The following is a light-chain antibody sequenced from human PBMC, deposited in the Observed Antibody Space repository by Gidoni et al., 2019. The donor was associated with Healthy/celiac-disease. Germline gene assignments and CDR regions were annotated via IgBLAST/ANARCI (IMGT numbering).Light chain of an antibody. V-gene: IGKV1-39*01. CDR1: QSISSY. Sequence: DIQITQSPSSLSASVGDRVTITCRASQSISSYLNWYQQKPGKAPKLLIYAASSLQSGVPSRFSGSGPGTDFTLTISSLQPEDFATYYCQQSYSTPLTFGGXTKVEIK. CDR3: QQSYSTPLT. CDR2: AAS. J-gene: IGKJ4*01.